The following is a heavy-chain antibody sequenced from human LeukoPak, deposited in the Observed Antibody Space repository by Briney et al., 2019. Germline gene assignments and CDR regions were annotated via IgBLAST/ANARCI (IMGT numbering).Heavy chain of an antibody. CDR3: ARHSEGPVNDAFDI. V-gene: IGHV3-11*03. CDR2: LSSSGRYT. Sequence: GGSLRLSCAASGFIFSEYYMTWIRQAPGKGLEWVSNLSSSGRYTNYADSVRDRFTISRDNAKKSLYLQMNSLRAEDTAVYYCARHSEGPVNDAFDIWGQGTKVTVSS. J-gene: IGHJ3*02. CDR1: GFIFSEYY. D-gene: IGHD2-2*01.